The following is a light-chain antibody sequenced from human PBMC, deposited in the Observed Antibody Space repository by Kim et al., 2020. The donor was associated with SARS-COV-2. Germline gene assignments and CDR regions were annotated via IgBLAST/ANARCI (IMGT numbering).Light chain of an antibody. CDR2: GAS. CDR3: QQYAGSPLSAT. Sequence: PGERATLSCRASQTVNNYLAWYQQKPGQAPRLLIYGASSRATGIPERFSGSGSGTDSTLTISRLEPEDFAVFYCQQYAGSPLSATFGGGTKVDIK. CDR1: QTVNNY. J-gene: IGKJ4*01. V-gene: IGKV3-20*01.